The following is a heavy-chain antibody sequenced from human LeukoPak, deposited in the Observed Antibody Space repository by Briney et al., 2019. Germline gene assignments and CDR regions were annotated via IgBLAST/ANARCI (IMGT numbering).Heavy chain of an antibody. CDR2: IYYSGST. J-gene: IGHJ4*02. Sequence: PSETLSLTCTVSGGSISIHYWSWIRQPPGKGLEWIGYIYYSGSTNYNPSLKSRVTISVDTSKNQFSLKLSCVTAADTAVYYCARGGLGPHYYFDYWGQGTLVTVSS. V-gene: IGHV4-59*11. D-gene: IGHD6-19*01. CDR1: GGSISIHY. CDR3: ARGGLGPHYYFDY.